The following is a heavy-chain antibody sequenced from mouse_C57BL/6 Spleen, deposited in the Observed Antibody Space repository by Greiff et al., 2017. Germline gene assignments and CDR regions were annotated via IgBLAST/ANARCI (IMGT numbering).Heavy chain of an antibody. Sequence: VQLQESGAELARPGASVKLSCKASGYTFTSYGISWVKQRTGQGLEWIGEIYPRSGNTYYNEKFKGKDTLTADKSSSTAYMELGSLTSEDSAVYFCARGHDYDGRYAMDYWGQGTSVTVSA. D-gene: IGHD2-4*01. V-gene: IGHV1-81*01. CDR3: ARGHDYDGRYAMDY. CDR2: IYPRSGNT. J-gene: IGHJ4*01. CDR1: GYTFTSYG.